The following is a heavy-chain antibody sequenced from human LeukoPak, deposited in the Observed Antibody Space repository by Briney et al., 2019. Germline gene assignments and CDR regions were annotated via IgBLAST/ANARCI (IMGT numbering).Heavy chain of an antibody. CDR2: ISGSAHKI. CDR3: AGRPTGYSSGYIH. D-gene: IGHD5-18*01. CDR1: GITFSNYA. V-gene: IGHV3-23*01. Sequence: GGSLRLSCVASGITFSNYAVSWVSQAPEKGLDWVSVISGSAHKIRYADSVKGRFTISRDNSENIVYLQMNNLRVEDTAVYYCAGRPTGYSSGYIHWGQGTLVTVSS. J-gene: IGHJ4*02.